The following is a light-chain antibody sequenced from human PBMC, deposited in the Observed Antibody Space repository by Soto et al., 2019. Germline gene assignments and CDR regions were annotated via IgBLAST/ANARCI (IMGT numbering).Light chain of an antibody. CDR1: RSVSSY. CDR3: QQRTNWPSST. J-gene: IGKJ5*01. Sequence: EIVLTQSPATLSLFPGERATLSCRASRSVSSYLAWYQQKPGQTPRLLIHDASNRATGIPVRFSGSGSGTDFTLTISSLEPEDFAVYYCQQRTNWPSSTFGQGTRLEIK. V-gene: IGKV3-11*01. CDR2: DAS.